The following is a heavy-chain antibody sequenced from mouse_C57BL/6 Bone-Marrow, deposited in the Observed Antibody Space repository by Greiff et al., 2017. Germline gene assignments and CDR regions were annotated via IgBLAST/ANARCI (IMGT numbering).Heavy chain of an antibody. CDR1: GFTFSDYG. J-gene: IGHJ1*03. Sequence: VQLKESGGGLVKPGGSLKLSCAASGFTFSDYGMHWVRQAPEKGLEWVAYISSGSSTIYYADTVQGRFTISRDNAKNTLFLQMTSLRSEDTAMYYCARPRVYWYFDVWGTGTTVTVSS. CDR2: ISSGSSTI. CDR3: ARPRVYWYFDV. V-gene: IGHV5-17*01.